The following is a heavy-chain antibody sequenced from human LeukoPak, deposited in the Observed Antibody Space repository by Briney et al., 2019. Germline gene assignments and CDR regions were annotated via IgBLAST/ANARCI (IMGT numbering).Heavy chain of an antibody. D-gene: IGHD1-26*01. J-gene: IGHJ3*02. Sequence: PGGSLRLSCAASGFTFNDYNMGWIRQAPGRGLEWVAYISSGMYYADSVKGRFAISRENAKNTLYLQMNRLGADDRAGHYCAIRSWSPNSQSHTFDIWGQRTMVTVSS. CDR1: GFTFNDYN. CDR3: AIRSWSPNSQSHTFDI. V-gene: IGHV3-11*01. CDR2: ISSGM.